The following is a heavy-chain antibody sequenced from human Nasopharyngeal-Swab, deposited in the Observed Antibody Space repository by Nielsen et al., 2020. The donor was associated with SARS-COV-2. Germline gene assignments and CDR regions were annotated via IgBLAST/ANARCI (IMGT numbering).Heavy chain of an antibody. J-gene: IGHJ6*03. CDR3: ARGFIQLLHPYYYYYMDV. CDR1: GGTFSSYA. V-gene: IGHV1-69*13. CDR2: IIPIFGTA. D-gene: IGHD2-2*01. Sequence: SVKVSCKASGGTFSSYAISWVRQAPGQGLEWMGGIIPIFGTANYAQKFRGRVTITADESMSTAYMELSSLRSEDTAVYYCARGFIQLLHPYYYYYMDVWGKGTTVTVSS.